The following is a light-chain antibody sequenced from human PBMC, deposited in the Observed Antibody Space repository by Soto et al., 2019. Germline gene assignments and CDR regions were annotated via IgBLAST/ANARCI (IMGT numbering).Light chain of an antibody. CDR1: SSDVGYYNY. CDR3: SSYTTSSTQV. CDR2: EVS. Sequence: QSVLTQPASVSGSPGQLITISCTGTSSDVGYYNYVSWYQHHPGKVPKLMIYEVSNRPSGVSNRFSGSKSGNTASLTISGLQAEDEADYYCSSYTTSSTQVFGGGTKLTVL. V-gene: IGLV2-14*01. J-gene: IGLJ3*02.